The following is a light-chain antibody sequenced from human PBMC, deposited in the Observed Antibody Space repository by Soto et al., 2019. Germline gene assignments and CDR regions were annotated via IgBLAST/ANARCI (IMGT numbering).Light chain of an antibody. CDR3: TSYTTTATYV. J-gene: IGLJ1*01. CDR2: DVS. Sequence: QSVLTQPASVSGSPGQSITISCTGASSDLGDYNYVSWYQQHPGKAPKLMIYDVSSRPSGVSDRFSGSKSGNTASLTISGPQAEDEADYYCTSYTTTATYVFANGTKVTVL. CDR1: SSDLGDYNY. V-gene: IGLV2-14*03.